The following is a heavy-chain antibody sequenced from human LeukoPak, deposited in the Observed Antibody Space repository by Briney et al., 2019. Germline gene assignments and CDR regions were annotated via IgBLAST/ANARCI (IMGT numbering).Heavy chain of an antibody. CDR1: GYTFTGYY. D-gene: IGHD5-12*01. J-gene: IGHJ4*02. CDR2: INPNSGGT. Sequence: GASVTVSCKTSGYTFTGYYMHWVRQAPGQGRDWMGRINPNSGGTNYAQKFQGRVTMTRDTSISTAYMELSRLRSDDTAVYYCARGGHHRGYSGYDYPDYWGQGTLVTVSS. V-gene: IGHV1-2*06. CDR3: ARGGHHRGYSGYDYPDY.